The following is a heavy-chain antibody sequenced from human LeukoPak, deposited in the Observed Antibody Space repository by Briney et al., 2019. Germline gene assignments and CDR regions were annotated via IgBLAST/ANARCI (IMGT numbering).Heavy chain of an antibody. CDR2: IYYSGST. V-gene: IGHV4-59*01. CDR3: ARESQNWFDP. Sequence: SETLSLTCTVSGGSISSYYWSWIRQPPGKGLEWIGYIYYSGSTSYNPSLKSRVTISVDTSKNQFSLKLSSVTAADTAVYYCARESQNWFDPWGQGTLVTVSS. J-gene: IGHJ5*02. CDR1: GGSISSYY.